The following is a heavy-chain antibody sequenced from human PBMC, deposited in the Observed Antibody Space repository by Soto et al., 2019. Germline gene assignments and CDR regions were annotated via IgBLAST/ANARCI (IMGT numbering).Heavy chain of an antibody. D-gene: IGHD6-13*01. Sequence: PGESLKISCAASGFTFSTYIMNWVRQAPGKGLEWVSSIDSSSVYKYYADSVKGRFTISRDNAKNSLSLQMGSLRAEDMALYYCARRGYGSRWPNVYMDVWGKGTTVTVSS. V-gene: IGHV3-21*01. CDR2: IDSSSVYK. CDR3: ARRGYGSRWPNVYMDV. CDR1: GFTFSTYI. J-gene: IGHJ6*03.